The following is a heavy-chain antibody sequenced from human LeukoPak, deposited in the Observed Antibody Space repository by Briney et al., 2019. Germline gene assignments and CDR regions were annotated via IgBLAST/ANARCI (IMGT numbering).Heavy chain of an antibody. CDR2: IYYSGST. Sequence: PSQTLSLTCTVSGGSISSGGYYWRWIRQHPGKGLEWIGYIYYSGSTNYSPSLKSRVTISVDTSKNQFSLKLSSVTAADTAVYYCARGSYYYYGMDVWGQGTTVTVSS. CDR1: GGSISSGGYY. CDR3: ARGSYYYYGMDV. V-gene: IGHV4-31*03. J-gene: IGHJ6*02.